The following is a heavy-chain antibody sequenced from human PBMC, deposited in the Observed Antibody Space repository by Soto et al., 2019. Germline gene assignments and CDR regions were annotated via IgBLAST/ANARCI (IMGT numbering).Heavy chain of an antibody. CDR2: ISHSGRT. J-gene: IGHJ5*02. CDR3: EFTGQDIPMIAA. CDR1: GGSISSSNYY. Sequence: SETLSLTCTVSGGSISSSNYYWGWVRQPPGKGLEWIGSISHSGRTYYNPSLRSRVTTSADTSKNQFSLKLSSVTAADTAVYYCEFTGQDIPMIAAWGQGTLVTVSS. V-gene: IGHV4-39*01. D-gene: IGHD3-22*01.